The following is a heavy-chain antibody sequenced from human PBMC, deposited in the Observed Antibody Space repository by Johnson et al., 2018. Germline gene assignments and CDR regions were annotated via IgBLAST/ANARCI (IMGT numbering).Heavy chain of an antibody. CDR1: GFTFSSYW. CDR2: INSDGSST. J-gene: IGHJ6*03. CDR3: ARVAAYYYDSRGYYSDYYYYRDV. Sequence: EVQLVESGGGLVQPGGSLRLSCAASGFTFSSYWMHWVRQAPGKGLVWVSRINSDGSSTSYADSVKGRFTISRDNAKNTLYLQMNSLRAEDTAVYYCARVAAYYYDSRGYYSDYYYYRDVGGKGSTVTVSS. D-gene: IGHD3-22*01. V-gene: IGHV3-74*01.